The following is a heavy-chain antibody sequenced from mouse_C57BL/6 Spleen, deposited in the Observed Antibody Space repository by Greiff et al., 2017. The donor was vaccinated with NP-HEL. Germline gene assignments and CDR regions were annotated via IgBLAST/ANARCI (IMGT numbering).Heavy chain of an antibody. V-gene: IGHV1-82*01. CDR1: CYAFSSSW. CDR3: ARYPDGYYYAMDY. D-gene: IGHD2-3*01. CDR2: IYPGDGDT. J-gene: IGHJ4*01. Sequence: QVQLQQSGPELVKPGASVKISCKASCYAFSSSWMNWVKQRPGKGLEWIGRIYPGDGDTNYNGKFKGKATLTADKSSSTAYMQLSSLTSEDSAVYFCARYPDGYYYAMDYWGQGTSVTVSS.